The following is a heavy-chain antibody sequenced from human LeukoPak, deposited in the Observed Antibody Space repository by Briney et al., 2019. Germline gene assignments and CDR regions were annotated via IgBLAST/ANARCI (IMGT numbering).Heavy chain of an antibody. D-gene: IGHD2-2*01. CDR2: ISSSSSYI. CDR1: GFTFSSYS. CDR3: ARDSSTSCWEDCYMDV. J-gene: IGHJ6*03. V-gene: IGHV3-21*01. Sequence: GGSLRLSCAASGFTFSSYSMNWVRQAPGKGLEWVSSISSSSSYIYYADSVKGRFTISRDNAKNSLYLQMNSLRAEDTAVYYCARDSSTSCWEDCYMDVWGKGTTVTVSS.